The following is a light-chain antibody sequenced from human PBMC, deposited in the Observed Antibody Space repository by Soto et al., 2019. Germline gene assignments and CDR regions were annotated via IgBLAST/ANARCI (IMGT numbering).Light chain of an antibody. CDR3: QQYNSYRRT. CDR2: KAS. CDR1: QSISSW. Sequence: DIQMTQSPSTLSASVGDRVTITCRASQSISSWLAWYQQKPGKAPKLLIYKASSLEGGVPSRFSGSGSGTEFTLTISSLQPDDFATYYCQQYNSYRRTFGQGTKVEIK. J-gene: IGKJ1*01. V-gene: IGKV1-5*03.